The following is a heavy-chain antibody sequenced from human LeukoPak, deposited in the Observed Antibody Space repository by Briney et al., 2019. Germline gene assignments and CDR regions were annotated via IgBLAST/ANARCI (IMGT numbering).Heavy chain of an antibody. V-gene: IGHV6-1*01. CDR1: GDSVSSNNGA. Sequence: SQTLSLTCAISGDSVSSNNGAWNWIRQSPSRGLEWLGRTYYRSKWYNDYAASIQGRITINPDTSKNQFSLQLYSVTPEDTAVYYCARDVGTTGWHTFDYWGQGTLVTASS. CDR2: TYYRSKWYN. D-gene: IGHD6-19*01. J-gene: IGHJ4*02. CDR3: ARDVGTTGWHTFDY.